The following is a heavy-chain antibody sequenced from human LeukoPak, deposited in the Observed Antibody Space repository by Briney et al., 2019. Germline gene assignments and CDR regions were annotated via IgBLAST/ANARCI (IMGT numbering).Heavy chain of an antibody. CDR3: VFRVPNTGWAFDI. Sequence: SETLSLTCAVYGGSFSGYYWSWIRQPPGKGLEWIGEINHSGSTNYNPSLKSRVTISVDKSKNQFSLNLNSVTAADTAVYYCVFRVPNTGWAFDIWGQGTMVTVSS. J-gene: IGHJ3*02. D-gene: IGHD4/OR15-4a*01. CDR2: INHSGST. CDR1: GGSFSGYY. V-gene: IGHV4-34*01.